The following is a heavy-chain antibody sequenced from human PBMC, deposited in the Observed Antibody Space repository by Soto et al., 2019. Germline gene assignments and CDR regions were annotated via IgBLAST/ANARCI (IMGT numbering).Heavy chain of an antibody. CDR2: ISSSSSTI. J-gene: IGHJ3*02. CDR3: ARDADSGSYHGSGDAFDI. Sequence: GGSLRLSYAASGFTFSSYSMNWVRQAPGKGLEWVSYISSSSSTIYYADSVKGRFTISRDNAKNSLYLQMNSLRDEDTAVYYCARDADSGSYHGSGDAFDIWGQGTMVTVSS. CDR1: GFTFSSYS. D-gene: IGHD3-10*01. V-gene: IGHV3-48*02.